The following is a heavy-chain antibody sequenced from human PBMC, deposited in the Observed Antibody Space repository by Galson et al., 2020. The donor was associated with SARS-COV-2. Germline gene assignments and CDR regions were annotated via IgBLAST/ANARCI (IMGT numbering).Heavy chain of an antibody. Sequence: GGSLRLSCAASGFTFSTYAMSWVRQAPGKGLEWVSAIRGSGGSTYYADSVKGRFTISRDNSKNTLYLQMSSLRAEDTAVYYCAKTYRSGGDYHSFDFWGQGTLLTVSS. V-gene: IGHV3-23*01. D-gene: IGHD2-15*01. J-gene: IGHJ4*02. CDR3: AKTYRSGGDYHSFDF. CDR1: GFTFSTYA. CDR2: IRGSGGST.